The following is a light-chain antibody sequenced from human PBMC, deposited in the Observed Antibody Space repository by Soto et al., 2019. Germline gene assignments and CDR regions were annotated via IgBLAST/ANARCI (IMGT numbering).Light chain of an antibody. Sequence: EIVLTQSPATLSLAPGESATLSCRATRSVSSYLAWYQQKPGQAPRLLIYDASSRPTDIPARFSGSGSGTDFTLTISSLQFEDFAVYYCQQYNNWPRTFGQGTKVDIK. CDR1: RSVSSY. CDR3: QQYNNWPRT. V-gene: IGKV3-11*01. CDR2: DAS. J-gene: IGKJ1*01.